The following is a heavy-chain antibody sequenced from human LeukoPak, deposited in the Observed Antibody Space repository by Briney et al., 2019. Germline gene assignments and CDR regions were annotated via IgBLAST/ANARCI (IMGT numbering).Heavy chain of an antibody. D-gene: IGHD2-8*01. Sequence: PSETLSLTCTVFGASIRDHYWSWIRQPVGKRPEWIGRIYTDGTTHYNPSLESRVTISRDKSKTQFSVRLTSVTAADTAVYSCARDMNRNGFYHGFEYWSRGTLVTVSS. CDR1: GASIRDHY. V-gene: IGHV4-4*07. J-gene: IGHJ4*02. CDR3: ARDMNRNGFYHGFEY. CDR2: IYTDGTT.